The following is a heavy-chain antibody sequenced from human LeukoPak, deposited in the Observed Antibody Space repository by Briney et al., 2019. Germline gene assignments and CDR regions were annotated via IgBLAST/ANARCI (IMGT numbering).Heavy chain of an antibody. CDR3: ARESVQWSGREFDY. CDR2: IRYDGSNK. D-gene: IGHD3-10*01. J-gene: IGHJ4*02. V-gene: IGHV3-30*02. Sequence: PGGSLRLSCAASGFTFSSYGMHWVRQAPGKGLEWVAFIRYDGSNKYYADSVKGRFTISRDNSKNTLYLQMNSLRAEDTAVYYCARESVQWSGREFDYWGQGTLVTVSS. CDR1: GFTFSSYG.